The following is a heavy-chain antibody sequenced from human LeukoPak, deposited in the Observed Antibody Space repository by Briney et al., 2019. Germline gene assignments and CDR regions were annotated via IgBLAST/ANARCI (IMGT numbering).Heavy chain of an antibody. Sequence: PSETLSLTCPVSGGSISNYYYWSWIRQPPGKGLEWIGYIYYSGSTNYNPSLKSRVTISVDTSKNQFSLKLSSVTAADTAVYYCARAIQWLVFDYWGQGTLVTVSS. J-gene: IGHJ4*02. CDR1: GGSISNYYY. V-gene: IGHV4-59*01. CDR2: IYYSGST. D-gene: IGHD6-19*01. CDR3: ARAIQWLVFDY.